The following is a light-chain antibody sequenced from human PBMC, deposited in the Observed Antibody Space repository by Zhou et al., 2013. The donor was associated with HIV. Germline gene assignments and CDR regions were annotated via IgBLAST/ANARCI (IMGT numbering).Light chain of an antibody. CDR3: QQYNSYPYT. V-gene: IGKV1-33*01. CDR1: QDINNY. J-gene: IGKJ2*01. CDR2: DAS. Sequence: DIQLTQSPSSLSVSVGDRVTITCQASQDINNYLNWYQQKPGKAPKLLIYDASNLESGVPSRFSGSGSGTDFTFTISGLQPDDFATYYCQQYNSYPYTFGQGTKLEIK.